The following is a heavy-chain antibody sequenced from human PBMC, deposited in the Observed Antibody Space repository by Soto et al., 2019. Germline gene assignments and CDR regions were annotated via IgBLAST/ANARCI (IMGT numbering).Heavy chain of an antibody. CDR3: AKCSPHAFWSGYGMDV. V-gene: IGHV3-23*01. CDR1: GFTFSSYA. CDR2: ISGSGGST. J-gene: IGHJ6*02. D-gene: IGHD3-3*01. Sequence: EVQLLESGGGLVQPGGSLRLSCAASGFTFSSYAMSWVRQAPGKGLEWVSAISGSGGSTYYADSVKGRFTISRDNSKNTLYLQMNSLRAEDTAVYYCAKCSPHAFWSGYGMDVWGQGTTVTVSS.